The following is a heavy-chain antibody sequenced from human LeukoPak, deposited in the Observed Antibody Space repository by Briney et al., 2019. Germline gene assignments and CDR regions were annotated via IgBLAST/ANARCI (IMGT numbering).Heavy chain of an antibody. D-gene: IGHD3-10*01. Sequence: PSETLSLTCTVSGGSISSYYWSWLRQPPGKGLEWIGYIYYSGSTNYNPSLKSRVTISVDTSKNQFSLKLSSVTAADTAVYYCASSPVYGPRYFDYWGQGALVTVSS. CDR3: ASSPVYGPRYFDY. CDR2: IYYSGST. J-gene: IGHJ4*02. V-gene: IGHV4-59*08. CDR1: GGSISSYY.